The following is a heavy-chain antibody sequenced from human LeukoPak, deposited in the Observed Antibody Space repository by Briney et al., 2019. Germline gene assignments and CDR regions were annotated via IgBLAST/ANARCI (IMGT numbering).Heavy chain of an antibody. CDR3: ARDEPGIRGYSYGSGFGYYYYMDV. V-gene: IGHV3-74*01. Sequence: GGSLRLSCAASGFTFSSYWMHWVRQAPGKGLVWVSRINTDGSSTSYADSVKGRFTISRDNAKNTLYLQMNSLRAEDTAVYYCARDEPGIRGYSYGSGFGYYYYMDVWGKGTTVTVSS. CDR1: GFTFSSYW. CDR2: INTDGSST. J-gene: IGHJ6*03. D-gene: IGHD5-18*01.